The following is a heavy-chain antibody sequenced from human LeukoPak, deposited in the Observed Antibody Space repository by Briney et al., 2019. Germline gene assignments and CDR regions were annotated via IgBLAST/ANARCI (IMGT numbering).Heavy chain of an antibody. CDR3: AKEIVDIVATIGGEAFDI. D-gene: IGHD5-12*01. J-gene: IGHJ3*02. CDR1: GFTFSSYA. CDR2: ISGSGGST. Sequence: PGGSLRLSCAASGFTFSSYAMSWVRQAPGKGLEWVSAISGSGGSTYYADSVKGRFTISRDNSKNTLYLQMNSLGAEDTAVYYCAKEIVDIVATIGGEAFDIWGQGTMVTVSS. V-gene: IGHV3-23*01.